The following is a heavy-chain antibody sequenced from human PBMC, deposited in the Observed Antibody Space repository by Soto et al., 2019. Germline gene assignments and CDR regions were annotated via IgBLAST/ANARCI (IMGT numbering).Heavy chain of an antibody. D-gene: IGHD5-12*01. CDR2: ISYDGSNK. CDR3: ARDSRRLPYDAFDI. Sequence: TVWSLRLSCTSSLFTFSSYAMHLVLQNPFKGLECVSVISYDGSNKYYADSVKGRFTISRDNSKNTLYLQMNSLRAEDTAVYYCARDSRRLPYDAFDIWGQGTMVTVSS. V-gene: IGHV3-30-3*01. J-gene: IGHJ3*02. CDR1: LFTFSSYA.